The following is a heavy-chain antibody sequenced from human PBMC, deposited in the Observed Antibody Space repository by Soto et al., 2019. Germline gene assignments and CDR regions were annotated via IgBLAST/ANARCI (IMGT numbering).Heavy chain of an antibody. J-gene: IGHJ3*02. V-gene: IGHV3-23*01. Sequence: RLCKAASEFTLVDYAMSWVSQKKRKGLEWVSAISGSGGSTYYADSVKGRFTISRDNSKNTLYLQMNSLRAEDTAVYYCVKSFCDCWSSYEGRAFGIWGQGTMGTVS. CDR1: EFTLVDYA. D-gene: IGHD3-3*01. CDR2: ISGSGGST. CDR3: VKSFCDCWSSYEGRAFGI.